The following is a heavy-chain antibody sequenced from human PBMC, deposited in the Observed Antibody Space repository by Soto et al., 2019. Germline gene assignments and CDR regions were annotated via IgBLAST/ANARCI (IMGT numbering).Heavy chain of an antibody. Sequence: PGGSLRLSCTASGFMFSAYAMLWVRQAPGKGLEWVAAMSYDGTHRYYADSLKGRFTISRDNSKNTLFLQMSSLTSDDSAVYYCARDPSPYTSGWYGIDFWGLGTLVPSPQ. J-gene: IGHJ4*01. CDR3: ARDPSPYTSGWYGIDF. CDR2: MSYDGTHR. D-gene: IGHD6-19*01. V-gene: IGHV3-30-3*01. CDR1: GFMFSAYA.